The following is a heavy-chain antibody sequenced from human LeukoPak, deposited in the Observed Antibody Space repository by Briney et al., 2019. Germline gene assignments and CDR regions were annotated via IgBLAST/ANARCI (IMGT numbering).Heavy chain of an antibody. CDR2: IYYTGRI. J-gene: IGHJ3*02. D-gene: IGHD1-26*01. CDR3: AREPELLAGFGAFDI. V-gene: IGHV4-59*01. Sequence: PSETLSLTCTVSGVSITTYYWSWVRQPPGKGLQWIGYIYYTGRIDYNPSLKSRVTISLDTSKNQFSLELRSVTAADTAVYYCAREPELLAGFGAFDIWGQGTMVTVSS. CDR1: GVSITTYY.